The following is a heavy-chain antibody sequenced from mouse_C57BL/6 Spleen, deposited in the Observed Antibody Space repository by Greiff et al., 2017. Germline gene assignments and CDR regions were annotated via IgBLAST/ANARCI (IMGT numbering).Heavy chain of an antibody. V-gene: IGHV5-4*01. CDR2: ISDGGSYT. Sequence: EVQLVESGGDLVKPGGSLKLSCAASGFTFRSYGMSWVRQTPDKRLEWVATISDGGSYTYYPDNVKGRFTISRDNAKNNLYLQRSHLKLKDTAMYYFARPHSLWYFDVWGTGTTVTVSS. CDR1: GFTFRSYG. J-gene: IGHJ1*03. CDR3: ARPHSLWYFDV.